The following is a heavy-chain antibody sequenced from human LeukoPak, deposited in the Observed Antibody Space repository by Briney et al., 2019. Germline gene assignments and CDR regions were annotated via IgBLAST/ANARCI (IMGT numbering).Heavy chain of an antibody. V-gene: IGHV3-9*01. J-gene: IGHJ4*02. Sequence: GGSLRLSCTASGFTFGHYAMHWVRQAPGKGLEWGSGISWNSVSIGYAESVKGRFIISRDNAKNSLYLQLTSLRAADTALYYCAREMYVTGSHAFDDWGQGTLVIVST. CDR2: ISWNSVSI. D-gene: IGHD3-9*01. CDR3: AREMYVTGSHAFDD. CDR1: GFTFGHYA.